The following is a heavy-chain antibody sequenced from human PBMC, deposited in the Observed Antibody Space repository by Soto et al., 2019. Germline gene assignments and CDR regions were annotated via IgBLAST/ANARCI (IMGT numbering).Heavy chain of an antibody. CDR2: ISSPTNYI. J-gene: IGHJ4*02. CDR1: GFTFSRYS. Sequence: EVQLVESGGGLVRPGGSLRISCAASGFTFSRYSMNWVRQAPGKGLEWVSSISSPTNYIYYAVSMTGRFTVSRDNAKNSVYLDMNSLSAEDTAVYYCARESEDLTSNFDYWGQGTLVTVSS. V-gene: IGHV3-21*01. CDR3: ARESEDLTSNFDY.